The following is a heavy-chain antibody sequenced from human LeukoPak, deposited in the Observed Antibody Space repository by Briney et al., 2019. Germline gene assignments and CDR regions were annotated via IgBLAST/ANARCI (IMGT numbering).Heavy chain of an antibody. CDR1: GFTFSSYG. Sequence: GGSLRLSCAASGFTFSSYGMHWVRQAPGKGLEWVAVISYDGSNKYYADSVKGRFTISRDNSKNTLYLQMNSLRAEDTAVYYCAKNMGGEQRIYYWGQGTLVTVSS. D-gene: IGHD1-26*01. CDR3: AKNMGGEQRIYY. J-gene: IGHJ4*02. V-gene: IGHV3-30*18. CDR2: ISYDGSNK.